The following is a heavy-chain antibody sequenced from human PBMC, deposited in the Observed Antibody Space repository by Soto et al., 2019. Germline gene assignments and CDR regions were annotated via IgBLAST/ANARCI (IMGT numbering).Heavy chain of an antibody. CDR3: AHRRDSSSWYDLHFEY. CDR1: GFTFSSYA. D-gene: IGHD6-13*01. J-gene: IGHJ4*02. Sequence: GGSLRLSCAASGFTFSSYAMSWVRQAPGKGLEWVSATTPGGESTYYADSVKGRFTISRDNSKNILFLQMTNMDPVDTATYYCAHRRDSSSWYDLHFEYWGQGTLVTVSS. V-gene: IGHV3-23*01. CDR2: TTPGGEST.